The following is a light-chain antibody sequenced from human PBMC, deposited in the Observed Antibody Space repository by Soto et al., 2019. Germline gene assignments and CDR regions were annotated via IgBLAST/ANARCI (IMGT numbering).Light chain of an antibody. V-gene: IGLV4-69*01. J-gene: IGLJ3*02. CDR3: QTWDTGIGV. Sequence: QPVLTQSPSASASLGASVKLTCTLNSGHNNYAITWHQQQPEKGPRYLMKLNSDGSHTKGDGIPDRFSGSSSGAQRYLTISSLQSEDEADYYCQTWDTGIGVFGGGTKVTVL. CDR2: LNSDGSH. CDR1: SGHNNYA.